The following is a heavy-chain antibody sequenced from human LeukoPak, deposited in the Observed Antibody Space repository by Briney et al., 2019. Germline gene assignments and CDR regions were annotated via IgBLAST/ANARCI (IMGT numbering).Heavy chain of an antibody. CDR1: GFTFSSYA. Sequence: GGSLRLSCAASGFTFSSYAMSWVRQAPGKGLEWVSAISGSGGSTYYADSVKGRFTISRDNSKNTLYLQMNSLRAEDTAVYHCAKDPRPVKYCSGGSCYGNVYWGRGTLVTVSS. D-gene: IGHD2-15*01. J-gene: IGHJ4*02. CDR3: AKDPRPVKYCSGGSCYGNVY. V-gene: IGHV3-23*01. CDR2: ISGSGGST.